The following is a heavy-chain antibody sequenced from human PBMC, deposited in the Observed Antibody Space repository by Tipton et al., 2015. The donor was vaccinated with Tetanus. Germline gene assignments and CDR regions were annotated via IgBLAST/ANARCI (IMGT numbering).Heavy chain of an antibody. CDR1: GYTFTGYY. Sequence: QMQLVQSGAEVKKPGASVKVSCKASGYTFTGYYIYWVQQAPGQGLEWMGWIDPNSGGTVYAQKFQGRVTMTRDTSISTAYMELSSLRSDDTAVYYCARDRGDYIYYGMDVWGPGTTVTVS. CDR2: IDPNSGGT. V-gene: IGHV1-2*02. J-gene: IGHJ6*02. D-gene: IGHD3-22*01. CDR3: ARDRGDYIYYGMDV.